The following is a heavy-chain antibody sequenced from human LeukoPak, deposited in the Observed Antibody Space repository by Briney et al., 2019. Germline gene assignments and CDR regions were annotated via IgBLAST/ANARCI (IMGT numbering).Heavy chain of an antibody. Sequence: GGSLRLSCAASGFTLEDYSIHWVRQAPGKGLEWVSFISWDAVSTYYADSVKGRFTISRDNSKNSLYLQMNSLRTEDTALYYCARVWIGRGTFDYWGQGTLVTVSS. J-gene: IGHJ4*02. CDR1: GFTLEDYS. V-gene: IGHV3-43*01. D-gene: IGHD3-16*01. CDR2: ISWDAVST. CDR3: ARVWIGRGTFDY.